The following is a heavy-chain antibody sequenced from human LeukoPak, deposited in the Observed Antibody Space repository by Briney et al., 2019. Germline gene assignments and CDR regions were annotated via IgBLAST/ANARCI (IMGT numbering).Heavy chain of an antibody. CDR3: ARGRAGRDWFDP. V-gene: IGHV1-8*01. Sequence: ASVKVSCKASGYTFSSYDINWVRQATGQGLEWMGWMNPKSGNTGYAQKFQGRVTMTRDMSTSTVYMELSSLRSEDTAVYYCARGRAGRDWFDPWGQGTLVTVSS. CDR1: GYTFSSYD. J-gene: IGHJ5*02. CDR2: MNPKSGNT.